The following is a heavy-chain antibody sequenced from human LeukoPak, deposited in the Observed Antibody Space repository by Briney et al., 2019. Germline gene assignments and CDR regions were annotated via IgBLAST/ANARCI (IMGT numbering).Heavy chain of an antibody. Sequence: ASVKVSCKASGYTFTSYYMHWVRQAPGQGLEWMGIINPSGGSTSYAQKFQGRVTMTTDTSTSTAYMELRSLRSDDTAVYYCAREQDYYGSGSYFDYWGQGTLVTVSS. CDR1: GYTFTSYY. D-gene: IGHD3-10*01. CDR3: AREQDYYGSGSYFDY. V-gene: IGHV1-46*01. CDR2: INPSGGST. J-gene: IGHJ4*02.